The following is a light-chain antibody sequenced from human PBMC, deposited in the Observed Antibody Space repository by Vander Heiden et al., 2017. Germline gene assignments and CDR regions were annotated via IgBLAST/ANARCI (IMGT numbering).Light chain of an antibody. CDR1: SSNIGSNT. J-gene: IGLJ3*02. V-gene: IGLV1-44*01. CDR2: SNN. CDR3: AAWDDSRNGWV. Sequence: QSVLTQPPSASGPPGQRVTIPCSGSSSNIGSNTVNWYQQLPGTAPNLLIYSNNQRPSGVPDRFSGSKSGTSASLAISGLQAEDEADYYCAAWDDSRNGWVFGGGTKLTVL.